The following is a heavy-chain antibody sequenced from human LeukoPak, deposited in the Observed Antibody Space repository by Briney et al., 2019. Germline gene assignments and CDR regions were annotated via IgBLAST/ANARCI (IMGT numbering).Heavy chain of an antibody. CDR2: IYYSGST. J-gene: IGHJ5*02. Sequence: SETLSLTCTVSGGSISSGGYYWSWIRQHPGKGLEWIGYIYYSGSTYCNPSLKSRVTISVDTSKNQFSLKLSSVTAADTAVYYCARKPQYCSSTSCYFWFDPWGQGTLVTVSS. D-gene: IGHD2-2*01. V-gene: IGHV4-31*03. CDR3: ARKPQYCSSTSCYFWFDP. CDR1: GGSISSGGYY.